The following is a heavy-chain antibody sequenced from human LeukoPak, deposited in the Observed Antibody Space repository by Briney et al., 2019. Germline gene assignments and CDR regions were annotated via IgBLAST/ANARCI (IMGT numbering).Heavy chain of an antibody. CDR1: GYTFTGYY. D-gene: IGHD3-10*01. CDR3: ERNPQSLFGESHLDY. CDR2: INPNSGGT. J-gene: IGHJ4*02. V-gene: IGHV1-2*02. Sequence: ASVKVSCKASGYTFTGYYIHWVRQAPGQGLEWMGWINPNSGGTNYAQKFQGRVTMTRDTSISTAYMELSRLRSDDTAVYYCERNPQSLFGESHLDYWGQGTLVTVSS.